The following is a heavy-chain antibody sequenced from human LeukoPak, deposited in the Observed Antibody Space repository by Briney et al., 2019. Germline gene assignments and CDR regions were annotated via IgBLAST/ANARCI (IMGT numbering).Heavy chain of an antibody. CDR2: IYTSGST. CDR1: GGSISSYY. CDR3: AATLRGRGASGYYS. D-gene: IGHD3-3*01. Sequence: SETLSLTCTVSGGSISSYYWSWIRQPAGKGLEWIGRIYTSGSTNYNPSLKSRVTMSVDTSKNQFSLKLSSVTAADTAVYYCAATLRGRGASGYYSWGQGTLVTVSS. J-gene: IGHJ4*02. V-gene: IGHV4-4*07.